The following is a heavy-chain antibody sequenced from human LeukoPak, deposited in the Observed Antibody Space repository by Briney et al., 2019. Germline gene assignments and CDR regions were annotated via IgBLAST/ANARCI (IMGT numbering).Heavy chain of an antibody. CDR2: ISGSVSTT. V-gene: IGHV3-23*01. D-gene: IGHD1-26*01. CDR1: GFTFSTYA. J-gene: IGHJ4*02. Sequence: GGSLRLSCAASGFTFSTYAMAWVRQAPGKGLEWVSTISGSVSTTYSAASVKGRFTISRDNSKNTLYLQMNTLRAEDTALYYCAKHTAGASGFDFWGQGALVTVSS. CDR3: AKHTAGASGFDF.